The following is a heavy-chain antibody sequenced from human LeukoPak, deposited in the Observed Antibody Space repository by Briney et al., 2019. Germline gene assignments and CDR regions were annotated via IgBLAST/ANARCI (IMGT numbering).Heavy chain of an antibody. CDR2: IIPIFGTA. J-gene: IGHJ4*02. Sequence: SVKVSCKASGGTFSSYAISWVRQAPGQGLEWMGGIIPIFGTANYAQKFQGRVTITADESTSTAYMELSSLRSEDTAVYYCARGLFSVELFDYWGQGTLVTVFS. CDR1: GGTFSSYA. V-gene: IGHV1-69*01. D-gene: IGHD1-7*01. CDR3: ARGLFSVELFDY.